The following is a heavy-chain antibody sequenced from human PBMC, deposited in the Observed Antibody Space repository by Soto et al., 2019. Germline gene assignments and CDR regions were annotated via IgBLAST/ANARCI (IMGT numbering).Heavy chain of an antibody. Sequence: QVQLVQSGAEVKKPGASVKVSCKASGYTFTSYDINWVRQATGQGLEWMGWVNPNSGNIGYAQKFQGRVTMTRNTSISTAYMELSSLRFEDTAVYYCARTTGYCSGGSCYLVIKYYYIYYMDVWGKGTTVTVSS. J-gene: IGHJ6*03. CDR3: ARTTGYCSGGSCYLVIKYYYIYYMDV. CDR2: VNPNSGNI. D-gene: IGHD2-15*01. CDR1: GYTFTSYD. V-gene: IGHV1-8*01.